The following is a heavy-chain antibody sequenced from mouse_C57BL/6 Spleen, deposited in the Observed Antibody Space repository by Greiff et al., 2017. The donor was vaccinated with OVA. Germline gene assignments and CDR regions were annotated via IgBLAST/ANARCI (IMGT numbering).Heavy chain of an antibody. CDR2: INPNNGGT. Sequence: EVQLQQSGPELVKPGASVKISCKASGYTFTDYYMNWVKQSHGKSLEWIGDINPNNGGTSYNQKFKGKATLTVDKSSSTAYMELRSLTSEDSAVYYCARRGHYYDYDFDYWGQGTTLTVSA. V-gene: IGHV1-26*01. J-gene: IGHJ2*01. CDR1: GYTFTDYY. D-gene: IGHD2-4*01. CDR3: ARRGHYYDYDFDY.